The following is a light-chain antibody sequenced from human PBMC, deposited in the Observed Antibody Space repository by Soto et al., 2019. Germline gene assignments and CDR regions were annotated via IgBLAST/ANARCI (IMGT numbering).Light chain of an antibody. V-gene: IGLV2-8*01. CDR3: SSYGGSKNLV. CDR1: SSDVGGYNY. Sequence: QSALTQPPSASVSPGQSVTISCTGTSSDVGGYNYVSWYQQHTGKAPKLIIYEVSKRPSGGPDRFSGSKSGNTASLTVSGLQAEEEDDYYCSSYGGSKNLVFGGGTKLTVL. CDR2: EVS. J-gene: IGLJ2*01.